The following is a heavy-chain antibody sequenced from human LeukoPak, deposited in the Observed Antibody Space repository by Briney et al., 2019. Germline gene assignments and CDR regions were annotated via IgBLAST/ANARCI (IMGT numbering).Heavy chain of an antibody. V-gene: IGHV4-39*07. J-gene: IGHJ6*03. CDR2: IYYSGST. CDR3: ASRVNSRAYSSPETYYYYYMDV. Sequence: PSETLSLTCTVSGGSISSSNYYWGWIRQPPGKGLERIGIIYYSGSTYYNPSLKSRVTISVDTSKNQFSLKLSSVTAADTAVYYCASRVNSRAYSSPETYYYYYMDVWGKGTTVTVSS. CDR1: GGSISSSNYY. D-gene: IGHD6-13*01.